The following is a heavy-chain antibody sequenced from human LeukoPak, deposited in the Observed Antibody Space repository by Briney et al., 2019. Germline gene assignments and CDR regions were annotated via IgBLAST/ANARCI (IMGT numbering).Heavy chain of an antibody. CDR2: ISGSGGST. Sequence: GGSLRLSCAASGFTFSSYGMSWVRQAPGKGLEWVSAISGSGGSTYYADSVKGRFTISRDNSKNTLYLQMNSLRAEDTAVYYCAKDLRYQYYFNYWGQGTLVTVSS. D-gene: IGHD3-9*01. CDR1: GFTFSSYG. CDR3: AKDLRYQYYFNY. V-gene: IGHV3-23*01. J-gene: IGHJ4*02.